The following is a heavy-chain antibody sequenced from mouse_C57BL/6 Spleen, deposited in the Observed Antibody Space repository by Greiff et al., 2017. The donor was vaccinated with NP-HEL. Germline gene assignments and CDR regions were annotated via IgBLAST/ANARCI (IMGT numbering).Heavy chain of an antibody. V-gene: IGHV1-5*01. J-gene: IGHJ2*01. Sequence: VQLQQSGTVLARPGASVKMSCKTSGYTFTSYWMHWVKQRPGQGLGWIGAIYPGNSDTSYNQKFKGKAKLTAVTSASTAYMELSSLTNEDSAVYYCTRSYGSREDYFDYWGQGTTLTVSS. CDR3: TRSYGSREDYFDY. CDR1: GYTFTSYW. D-gene: IGHD1-1*01. CDR2: IYPGNSDT.